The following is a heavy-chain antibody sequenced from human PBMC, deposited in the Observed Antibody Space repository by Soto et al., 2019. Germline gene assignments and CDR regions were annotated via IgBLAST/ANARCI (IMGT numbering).Heavy chain of an antibody. Sequence: GASVKVSCKASGYTFTGYYMHWVRQAPGQGLEWMGWINPNSGGTNYAQKFQGWVTMTRDTSISTAYMALSRLRSDDTAVYYCARSMLDFLFEYYPPYYTLFWCTGLMVTVS. CDR1: GYTFTGYY. D-gene: IGHD1-26*01. CDR2: INPNSGGT. CDR3: ARSMLDFLFEYYPPYYTLF. V-gene: IGHV1-2*04. J-gene: IGHJ6*03.